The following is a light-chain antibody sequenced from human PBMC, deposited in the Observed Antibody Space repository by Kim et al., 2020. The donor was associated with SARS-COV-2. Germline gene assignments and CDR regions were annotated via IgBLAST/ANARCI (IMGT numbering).Light chain of an antibody. CDR2: DAS. CDR3: QQRSNWPPFT. J-gene: IGKJ3*01. Sequence: SPGEIATPSCRASQSVSSYLAWYQQKPGQAPRLLIYDASNRATGIPARFSGSGSGTDFTLTISSLEPEDFAVYYCQQRSNWPPFTFGPGTKVDIK. CDR1: QSVSSY. V-gene: IGKV3-11*01.